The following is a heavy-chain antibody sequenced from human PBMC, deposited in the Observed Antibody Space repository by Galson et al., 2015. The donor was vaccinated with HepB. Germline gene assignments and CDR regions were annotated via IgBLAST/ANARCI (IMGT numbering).Heavy chain of an antibody. CDR2: ISTSGGTT. Sequence: SLRLSCAASGFTFTRYAMNWVRQAPGEGLEWVSVISTSGGTTYYADSVKGRFTISRDNYKNTLYLQMNSLRADDTAVYYCATKSSVPGIPEDATGGVLDYWGQGTLVTVSS. D-gene: IGHD2-15*01. CDR3: ATKSSVPGIPEDATGGVLDY. J-gene: IGHJ4*02. V-gene: IGHV3-23*01. CDR1: GFTFTRYA.